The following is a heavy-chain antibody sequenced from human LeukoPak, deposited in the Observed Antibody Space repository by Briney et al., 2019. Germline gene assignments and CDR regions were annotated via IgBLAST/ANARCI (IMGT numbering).Heavy chain of an antibody. CDR3: ARDRAWNYFDS. J-gene: IGHJ4*02. CDR2: ISGSGGST. CDR1: GFTFSSYA. D-gene: IGHD3-3*01. V-gene: IGHV3-23*01. Sequence: GGSLRLSCAASGFTFSSYAMSWVRQAPGKGLEWVSAISGSGGSTYYADSVKGRFTISRDNSKNTLYLQMNSLRAEDTALYYCARDRAWNYFDSWGQGTLVTVSS.